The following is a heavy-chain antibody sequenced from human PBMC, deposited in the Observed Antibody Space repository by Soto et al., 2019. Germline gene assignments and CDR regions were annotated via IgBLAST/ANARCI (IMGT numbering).Heavy chain of an antibody. D-gene: IGHD6-13*01. J-gene: IGHJ4*02. V-gene: IGHV4-39*01. CDR2: IYYSGST. CDR3: ASNTIAAALYFDY. CDR1: GGSISSSSYY. Sequence: QLQLQESGPGLVKPSETLSLTCTVSGGSISSSSYYWGWIRQPPGKGLEWIGSIYYSGSTYYNPSLKSRAPLSVETSKNQCSLKLSSVTAADTAVYYCASNTIAAALYFDYWGQGTLVTLSS.